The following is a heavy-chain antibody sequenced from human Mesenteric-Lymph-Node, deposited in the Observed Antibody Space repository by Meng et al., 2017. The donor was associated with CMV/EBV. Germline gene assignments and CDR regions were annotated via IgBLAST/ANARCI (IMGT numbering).Heavy chain of an antibody. CDR2: IYHSGTT. D-gene: IGHD6-19*01. CDR1: GHSISSNYY. J-gene: IGHJ4*02. Sequence: SETLSLTCTVSGHSISSNYYWAWIRQSPGTGLQWIGYIYHSGTTFYNPSLKSRVTISVDTSKNQISLRLTSVTAADTAVYYCARSWLLNFFDYWGQGMLVTVSS. V-gene: IGHV4-38-2*02. CDR3: ARSWLLNFFDY.